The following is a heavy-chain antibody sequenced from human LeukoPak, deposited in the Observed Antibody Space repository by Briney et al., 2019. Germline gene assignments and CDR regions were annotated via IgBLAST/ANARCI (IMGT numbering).Heavy chain of an antibody. D-gene: IGHD5-18*01. Sequence: GGSLRLSCAASGFAFSDSWMTWIRQAPGKGLEWVAFIKGDGSAKKYADSVKGRFTISRDNAKNSLFLQMNSLRAEDTAVYYCARDRGWIQHDIWGQGTMVTVSS. V-gene: IGHV3-7*01. CDR2: IKGDGSAK. CDR3: ARDRGWIQHDI. J-gene: IGHJ3*02. CDR1: GFAFSDSW.